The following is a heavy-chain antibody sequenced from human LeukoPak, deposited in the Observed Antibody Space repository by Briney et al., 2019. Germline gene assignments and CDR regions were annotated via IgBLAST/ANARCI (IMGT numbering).Heavy chain of an antibody. V-gene: IGHV5-51*01. CDR3: ARLLGLKVVIPDDEAFDI. D-gene: IGHD2-2*01. J-gene: IGHJ3*02. CDR1: EYSFTTYW. CDR2: INPGKSDT. Sequence: HGESLKISCKGSEYSFTTYWIGWVRQMPGKGLEYMGIINPGKSDTRYSPSFQGQVTISADKSINTAYLQWGSLRASDTAIYYCARLLGLKVVIPDDEAFDIWGQGTMVTVSS.